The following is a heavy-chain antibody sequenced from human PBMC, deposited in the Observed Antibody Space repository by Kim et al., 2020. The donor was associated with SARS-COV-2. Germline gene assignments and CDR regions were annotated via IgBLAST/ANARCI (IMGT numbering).Heavy chain of an antibody. J-gene: IGHJ4*02. V-gene: IGHV3-33*08. Sequence: GGSLRLSCAASGFTFSSYGMHWARQAPGKGLEWVAVIWYDGSNKYYADSVKGRFTISRDNSKNTLYLQMNSLRAEDTAVYYCAREVYYYDSSGYYSHWGQGTLVTVSS. CDR3: AREVYYYDSSGYYSH. D-gene: IGHD3-22*01. CDR1: GFTFSSYG. CDR2: IWYDGSNK.